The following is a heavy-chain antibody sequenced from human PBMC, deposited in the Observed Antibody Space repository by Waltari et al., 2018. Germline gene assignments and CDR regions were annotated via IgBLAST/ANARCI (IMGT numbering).Heavy chain of an antibody. D-gene: IGHD1-26*01. CDR1: GFTFSSYS. Sequence: EVQLVESGGGLVQPGGSLRLSCAASGFTFSSYSMNWVRQAPGKGREGGSYISSISSTIYYADSGKGRFTISRDNAKNSLYLQMNSMRAEDTAVYYCARDSDGGGAGAFDIWGQGTMVTVSS. V-gene: IGHV3-48*04. J-gene: IGHJ3*02. CDR2: ISSISSTI. CDR3: ARDSDGGGAGAFDI.